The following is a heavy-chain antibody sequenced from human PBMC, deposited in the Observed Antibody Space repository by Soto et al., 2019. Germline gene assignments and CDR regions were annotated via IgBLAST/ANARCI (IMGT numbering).Heavy chain of an antibody. CDR3: AKLGDYGYYFDY. Sequence: SVKVSCKASGGTFSSYAISWVRQAPGQGLEWMGGIIPIFGTANYAQKFQGRVTITADESTSTAYMELSSLRSEDTAVYYCAKLGDYGYYFDYWGQGTLVTVSS. V-gene: IGHV1-69*13. J-gene: IGHJ4*02. CDR2: IIPIFGTA. D-gene: IGHD4-17*01. CDR1: GGTFSSYA.